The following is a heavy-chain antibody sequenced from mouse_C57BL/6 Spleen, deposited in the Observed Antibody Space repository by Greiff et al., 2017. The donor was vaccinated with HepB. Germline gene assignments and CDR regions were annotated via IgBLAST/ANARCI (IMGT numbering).Heavy chain of an antibody. J-gene: IGHJ3*01. CDR1: GYAFSSYW. CDR3: EYYDYDVGFAY. V-gene: IGHV1-80*01. Sequence: QVHVKQSGAELVKPGASVKISCKASGYAFSSYWMNWVKQRPGKGLEWIGQIYPGDGDTNYNGKFKGKATLTADKSSSTAYMQLSSLTSEDSAVYFCEYYDYDVGFAYWGQGTLVTVSA. D-gene: IGHD2-4*01. CDR2: IYPGDGDT.